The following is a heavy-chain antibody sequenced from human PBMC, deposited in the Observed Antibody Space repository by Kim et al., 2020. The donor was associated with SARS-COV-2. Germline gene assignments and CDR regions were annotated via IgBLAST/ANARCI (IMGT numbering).Heavy chain of an antibody. CDR3: ARGYYGVDY. J-gene: IGHJ4*02. CDR2: TTK. D-gene: IGHD3-10*01. Sequence: TTKDSADSVKGRFTNSRDNAKNSLYLQMNSLRAEDTAVYYCARGYYGVDYWGQGTLVTVSS. V-gene: IGHV3-11*01.